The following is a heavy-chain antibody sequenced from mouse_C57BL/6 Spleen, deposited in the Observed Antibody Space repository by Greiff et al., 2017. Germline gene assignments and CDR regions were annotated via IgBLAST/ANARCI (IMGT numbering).Heavy chain of an antibody. CDR3: ARQIYYGNPHAMDY. V-gene: IGHV1-66*01. Sequence: QVQLKQSGPELVKPGASVKISCKASGYSFTSYYIHWVKQRPGQGLEWIGWIYPGSGNTKYNEKFKGKATLTADTSSSTAYMQLSSLTSEDSAVYYCARQIYYGNPHAMDYWGQGTSVTVSS. J-gene: IGHJ4*01. CDR2: IYPGSGNT. CDR1: GYSFTSYY. D-gene: IGHD2-1*01.